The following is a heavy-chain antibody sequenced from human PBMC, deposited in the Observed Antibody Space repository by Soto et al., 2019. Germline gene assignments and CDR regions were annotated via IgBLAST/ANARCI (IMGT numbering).Heavy chain of an antibody. J-gene: IGHJ4*02. CDR2: ISSSRRYI. Sequence: EVQLVESGGGLVKPGGSLRLSCAASGFTFSSYSMNWVRQAPGKGLEWVSSISSSRRYIYYADSVKGRFTISRDTAKNSLYLQMNSLRAEDTAVYYGARVAESFSDYWGQGTLVTVSS. CDR3: ARVAESFSDY. CDR1: GFTFSSYS. V-gene: IGHV3-21*01.